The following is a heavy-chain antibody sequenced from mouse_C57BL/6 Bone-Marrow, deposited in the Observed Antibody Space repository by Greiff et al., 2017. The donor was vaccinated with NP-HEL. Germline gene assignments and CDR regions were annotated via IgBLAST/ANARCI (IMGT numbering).Heavy chain of an antibody. V-gene: IGHV1-55*01. Sequence: QVQLQQPGAELVKPGASVKMSCKASGYTFTSYWITWVKQRPGQGLEWIGDIYPGSGSTNYNEKFKSKATLTVDTSSSTAYMQLSSLTSEDSAVYYCARGDGSSYLDWYFEVWGTGTTVTVSS. CDR1: GYTFTSYW. CDR3: ARGDGSSYLDWYFEV. J-gene: IGHJ1*03. D-gene: IGHD1-1*01. CDR2: IYPGSGST.